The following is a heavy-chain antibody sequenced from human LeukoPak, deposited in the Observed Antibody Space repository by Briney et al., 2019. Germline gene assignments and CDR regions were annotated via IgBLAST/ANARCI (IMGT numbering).Heavy chain of an antibody. CDR3: ARDRRYYDSSGYIRGFDY. D-gene: IGHD3-22*01. J-gene: IGHJ4*02. CDR2: IYHSGST. CDR1: GGSISSSNW. Sequence: PSGTLSLTCAVSGGSISSSNWWSWVRQPPGKGLEWIGEIYHSGSTNYNPSLKSRVTISVDKSKNQFSLKLSSVTAADTAVYYCARDRRYYDSSGYIRGFDYWGQGTLVTVSS. V-gene: IGHV4-4*02.